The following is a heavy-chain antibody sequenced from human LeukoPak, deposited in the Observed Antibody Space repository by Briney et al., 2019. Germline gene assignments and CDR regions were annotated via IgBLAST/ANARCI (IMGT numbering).Heavy chain of an antibody. D-gene: IGHD5-24*01. CDR3: ARGAWLQLAYDAFDI. V-gene: IGHV5-51*01. J-gene: IGHJ3*02. CDR1: GYSFTSYW. CDR2: IYPGDSDT. Sequence: GESLKISCKGSGYSFTSYWIGWVRQMPGKGLEWMGIIYPGDSDTRYSPSFQGQVTISADKSISTAYLQWSSLKASDTAMYYCARGAWLQLAYDAFDIWGQGTMVTVSS.